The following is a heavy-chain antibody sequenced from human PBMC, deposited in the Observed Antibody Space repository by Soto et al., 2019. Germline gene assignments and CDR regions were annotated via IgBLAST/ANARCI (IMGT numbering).Heavy chain of an antibody. Sequence: QVQLQQWGAGLLKPSETLSLICAVYGGSFSGYYWSWIRQPPGKGLEWIGEINHSGSTNYNPSLKSRVTISVDTSKNQFSLKLSSVTAADTAVYYCERGLGTQLTRVGYYYYGMDVWGQGTTVTVSS. D-gene: IGHD2-2*01. J-gene: IGHJ6*02. CDR1: GGSFSGYY. CDR3: ERGLGTQLTRVGYYYYGMDV. CDR2: INHSGST. V-gene: IGHV4-34*01.